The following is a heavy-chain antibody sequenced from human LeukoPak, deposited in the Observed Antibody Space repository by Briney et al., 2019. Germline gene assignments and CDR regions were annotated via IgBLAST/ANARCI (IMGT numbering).Heavy chain of an antibody. Sequence: VKVSFKASGYTFTRYYMHWVRQAPGQRHERVGIINPSGGSTSYSQKSQGNGTMTRYPYTSTGYMELSSLRSEDTAVYYCARTERWLQLRYYFDYWGQGTLVTVSS. D-gene: IGHD5-24*01. CDR1: GYTFTRYY. CDR2: INPSGGST. CDR3: ARTERWLQLRYYFDY. J-gene: IGHJ4*02. V-gene: IGHV1-46*03.